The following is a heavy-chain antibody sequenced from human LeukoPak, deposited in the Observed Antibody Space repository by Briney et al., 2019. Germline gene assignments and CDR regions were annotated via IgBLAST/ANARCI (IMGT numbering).Heavy chain of an antibody. J-gene: IGHJ4*02. CDR2: INPNSGGT. Sequence: ASVKVSCKASGYTFTDYYMHWVRQAPGQGLEWMGWINPNSGGTNYAQKFQGRVTMTRNTSISTAYMELSSLRSEDTAVYYCARGLTFPMVRGVKPFDYWGQGTLVTVSS. V-gene: IGHV1-2*02. D-gene: IGHD3-10*01. CDR3: ARGLTFPMVRGVKPFDY. CDR1: GYTFTDYY.